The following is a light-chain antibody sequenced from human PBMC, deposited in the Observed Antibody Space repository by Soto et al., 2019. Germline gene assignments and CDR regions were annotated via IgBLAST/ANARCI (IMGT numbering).Light chain of an antibody. Sequence: EIVLTQSPATLSLSPGERATLSCRASQSVSSYLAWYQQKSGQAPRLLIYDASNRATVIPARFSGSWSGTDFTRTISSLDPEDFAVYSCQQRSNWPLVFTFGPGTKVDIK. V-gene: IGKV3-11*01. CDR1: QSVSSY. CDR2: DAS. J-gene: IGKJ3*01. CDR3: QQRSNWPLVFT.